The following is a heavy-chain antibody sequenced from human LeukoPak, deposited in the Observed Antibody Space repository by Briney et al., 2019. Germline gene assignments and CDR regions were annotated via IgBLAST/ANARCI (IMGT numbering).Heavy chain of an antibody. CDR3: ASSYGSSAYYPFDY. Sequence: GGSLRLCCVASGFAFRNNAMSWVRQAPGKGLEWVSLISDGGGSTNYADSVKGRFTISRDNSKNTLYLQMNTLRAEDTAIYYCASSYGSSAYYPFDYWGQGTLVTVFS. J-gene: IGHJ4*02. CDR2: ISDGGGST. CDR1: GFAFRNNA. D-gene: IGHD3-22*01. V-gene: IGHV3-23*01.